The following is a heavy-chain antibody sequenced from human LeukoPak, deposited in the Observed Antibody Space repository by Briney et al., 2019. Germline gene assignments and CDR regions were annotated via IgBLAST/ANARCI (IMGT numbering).Heavy chain of an antibody. CDR3: ARGYRGYEGGWFNFDY. V-gene: IGHV4-59*08. J-gene: IGHJ4*02. Sequence: PSETLSLTCTVSGGSISSYYWSWIRQPPGKGLELIRYIYYSGSTNYNPSLKSRVTISVDTSKNQFSLKLSSVTAADTAVYYCARGYRGYEGGWFNFDYWGQGTLVTVSS. CDR1: GGSISSYY. CDR2: IYYSGST. D-gene: IGHD5-12*01.